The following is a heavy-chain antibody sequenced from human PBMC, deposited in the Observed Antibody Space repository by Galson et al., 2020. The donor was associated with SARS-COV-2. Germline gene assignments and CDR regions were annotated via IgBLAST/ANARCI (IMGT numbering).Heavy chain of an antibody. Sequence: GGSLRLSCEASGFTFSHYAMHWVRQAPGKGLEWVAVIWDDGVNKYYADSVKGRFAISKDNSKNTVYLQMNSLRVEDTALYYCARELKEAATDYWGQGTLVAVSS. V-gene: IGHV3-33*01. CDR1: GFTFSHYA. CDR3: ARELKEAATDY. D-gene: IGHD1-26*01. J-gene: IGHJ4*02. CDR2: IWDDGVNK.